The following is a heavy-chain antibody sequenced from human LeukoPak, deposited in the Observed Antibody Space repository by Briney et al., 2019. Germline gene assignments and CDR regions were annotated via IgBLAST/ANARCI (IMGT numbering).Heavy chain of an antibody. CDR2: ISSANNYI. D-gene: IGHD6-13*01. J-gene: IGHJ1*01. CDR1: GFNFNAFR. Sequence: GGSLRLSCAASGFNFNAFRMNWVRQAPDKGLEWVASISSANNYIYYADSVKGRFTISRDNAKDSLYLQMNSLRAEDTAVYYCVREYSGWLAAAGAWGQGTLVTVSS. V-gene: IGHV3-21*01. CDR3: VREYSGWLAAAGA.